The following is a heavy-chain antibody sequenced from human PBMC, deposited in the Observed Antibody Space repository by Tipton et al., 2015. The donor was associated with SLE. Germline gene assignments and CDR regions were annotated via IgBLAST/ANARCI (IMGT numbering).Heavy chain of an antibody. J-gene: IGHJ3*02. V-gene: IGHV4-39*01. D-gene: IGHD6-13*01. CDR3: ARVRAAAGTPLYAFDI. CDR2: IYYSGST. Sequence: TLSLTCTVSGGSISSSSYYWGWIRQPPGKGLEWIGSIYYSGSTYYNPSLKSRVTISVDTSKNQFSLKLSSVTAADTAVYYCARVRAAAGTPLYAFDIWGQGTMVTVSS. CDR1: GGSISSSSYY.